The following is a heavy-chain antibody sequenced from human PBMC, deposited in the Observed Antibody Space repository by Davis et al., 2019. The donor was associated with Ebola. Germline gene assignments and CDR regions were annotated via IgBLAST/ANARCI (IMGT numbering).Heavy chain of an antibody. CDR1: GFTFSTYG. D-gene: IGHD3-10*01. V-gene: IGHV3-30*18. J-gene: IGHJ4*02. CDR3: ANRYGSGSYYVAGH. Sequence: GGSLRLSCAASGFTFSTYGMHWVRQAPGKGLEWVAVIPYDGTNKYYADSVKGRFTISRDNSKNTLFLQMNSLRAEDTAVYYCANRYGSGSYYVAGHWGQGTLVTVSS. CDR2: IPYDGTNK.